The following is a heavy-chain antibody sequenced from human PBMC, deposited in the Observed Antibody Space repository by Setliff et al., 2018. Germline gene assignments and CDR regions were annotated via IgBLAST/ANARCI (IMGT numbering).Heavy chain of an antibody. CDR3: ARDMRVPRLWFGELLQTPLYYYYGMDV. D-gene: IGHD3-10*01. J-gene: IGHJ6*02. V-gene: IGHV3-23*01. Sequence: LRLSCAASGFTFSNFAMTWVRQAPGKGLEWVSGISGSGDKTYYADSVKGRFTISRDNSKNTLYLQMNSLRAEDTAVYYCARDMRVPRLWFGELLQTPLYYYYGMDVWGQGTTVTVSS. CDR1: GFTFSNFA. CDR2: ISGSGDKT.